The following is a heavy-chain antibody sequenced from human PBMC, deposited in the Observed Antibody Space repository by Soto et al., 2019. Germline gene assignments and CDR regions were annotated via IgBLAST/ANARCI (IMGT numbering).Heavy chain of an antibody. CDR3: ANFKIYCSGSFDN. Sequence: EVQLLESGGGLVQPGGSLRLSCAASGFTFSSFAMSWVRQAPGKGLEWVSAISGIADLIYYEDSVKGRFTISRDNFKNTLYLQMNSLRAEDTAVYYCANFKIYCSGSFDNWGQGTLVTVSS. D-gene: IGHD3-10*01. J-gene: IGHJ4*02. CDR2: ISGIADLI. CDR1: GFTFSSFA. V-gene: IGHV3-23*01.